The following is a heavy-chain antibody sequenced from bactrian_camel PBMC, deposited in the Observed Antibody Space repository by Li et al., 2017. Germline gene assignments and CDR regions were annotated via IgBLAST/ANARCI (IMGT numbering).Heavy chain of an antibody. CDR3: AQQLGWRAVGPCSTIRDPFGH. V-gene: IGHV3S1*01. Sequence: VQLVESGGGSVQTGGSLRLSCEASGYTGGRYCMGWFRQAPGKTREGVAAVDGDGQSVYTRFVEDRFTISRASGKTPTLYLQMYNLRPEDSGTYYCAQQLGWRAVGPCSTIRDPFGHWGQGTQVTVS. D-gene: IGHD1*01. J-gene: IGHJ4*01. CDR1: GYTGGRYC. CDR2: VDGDGQS.